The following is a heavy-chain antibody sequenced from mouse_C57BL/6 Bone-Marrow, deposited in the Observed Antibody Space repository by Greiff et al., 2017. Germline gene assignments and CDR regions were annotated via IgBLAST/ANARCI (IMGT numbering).Heavy chain of an antibody. D-gene: IGHD1-1*01. J-gene: IGHJ2*01. Sequence: VQLQQSGPELVKPGASVKMSCKASGYTFTDYNMHWVKQSHGKSLEWIGYINPNNGGTSYNQKFKGKATLTVNKSSSTAYMELRSLTSEESAVDYCARGYYGSSYFDYWGQGTTLTVSS. CDR3: ARGYYGSSYFDY. CDR1: GYTFTDYN. V-gene: IGHV1-22*01. CDR2: INPNNGGT.